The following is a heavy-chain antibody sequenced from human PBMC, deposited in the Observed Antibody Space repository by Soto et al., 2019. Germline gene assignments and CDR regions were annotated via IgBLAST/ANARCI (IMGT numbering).Heavy chain of an antibody. CDR3: ARGWKYYDSSGYYLDAFDI. J-gene: IGHJ3*02. D-gene: IGHD3-22*01. V-gene: IGHV4-34*01. Sequence: SETLSLTCAVYGGSFSGYYWSWIRQPPGKGLEWIGEINHSGSTNYNPSLKSRVTISVDTSKNQFSLKLSSVTAADTAVYYCARGWKYYDSSGYYLDAFDIWGQGTMVTVSS. CDR1: GGSFSGYY. CDR2: INHSGST.